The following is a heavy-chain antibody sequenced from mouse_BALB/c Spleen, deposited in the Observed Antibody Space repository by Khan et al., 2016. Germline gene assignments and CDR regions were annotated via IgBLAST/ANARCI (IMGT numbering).Heavy chain of an antibody. J-gene: IGHJ4*01. D-gene: IGHD3-3*01. CDR1: GFTFSSYA. Sequence: EVELVESGGGLVKPGGSLKLSCAASGFTFSSYAMSWVRQSPEKRLEWVAEISSGGSYTYYPDTVTGRFTISRDNAKNTLYLERSSLRSEDTAMYYCAREGDAMDYWGQGTSVTVSS. CDR3: AREGDAMDY. CDR2: ISSGGSYT. V-gene: IGHV5-9-4*01.